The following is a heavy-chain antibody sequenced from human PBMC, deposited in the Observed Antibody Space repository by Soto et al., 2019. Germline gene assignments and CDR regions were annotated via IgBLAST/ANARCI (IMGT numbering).Heavy chain of an antibody. CDR3: ARLDVGIAVARPEYYYYYGMDV. V-gene: IGHV1-69*13. CDR2: IIPIFGTA. D-gene: IGHD6-19*01. CDR1: GGTFSSYA. J-gene: IGHJ6*02. Sequence: SVYVSCKASGGTFSSYAISWVRQAPGQGLEWMGGIIPIFGTANYAQKFQGRVTITADESTSTAYMELSSLRSEDTAVYYCARLDVGIAVARPEYYYYYGMDVWGQGTTVTVSS.